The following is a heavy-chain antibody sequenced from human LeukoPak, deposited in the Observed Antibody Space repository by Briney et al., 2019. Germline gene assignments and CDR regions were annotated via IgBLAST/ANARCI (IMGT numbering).Heavy chain of an antibody. D-gene: IGHD2-15*01. Sequence: GGSLRLSCAASGFTLSSYAMSWVRQGPGKGLEWVSAISVSGNTYHADSVKGRFTISRDSSKNTLYLQMNSLRAGDAAVYYCAKAPVTTCRGAFCYPFDYWGLGTLVTVSS. J-gene: IGHJ4*02. CDR1: GFTLSSYA. CDR3: AKAPVTTCRGAFCYPFDY. CDR2: ISVSGNT. V-gene: IGHV3-23*01.